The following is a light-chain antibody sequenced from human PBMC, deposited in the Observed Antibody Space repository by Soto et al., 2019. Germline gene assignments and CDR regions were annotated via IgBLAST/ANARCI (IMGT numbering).Light chain of an antibody. Sequence: QSVLTQTPSASGTPGQTVTISCSGSRSNIGNNAVSWYQQFPVTAPKLLIYNNNQRPSGVPDRFSGSKSGTSASLAISGLQSEDEADYYCATWDDSLNARGVFGGGTKLTVL. CDR3: ATWDDSLNARGV. CDR1: RSNIGNNA. V-gene: IGLV1-44*01. J-gene: IGLJ3*02. CDR2: NNN.